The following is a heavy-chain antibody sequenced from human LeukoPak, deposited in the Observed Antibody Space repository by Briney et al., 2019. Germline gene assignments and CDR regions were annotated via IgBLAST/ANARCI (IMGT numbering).Heavy chain of an antibody. V-gene: IGHV1-8*01. J-gene: IGHJ6*03. CDR1: GYTFTSYD. CDR2: MNPNSGNT. Sequence: GASVKVSCTSSGYTFTSYDINRVRQATGQGLEWMGWMNPNSGNTGYAQKFQGRVTMTRNTSISTAYMELSSLRSEDTAVYYCARDSSSNMDVWGKGTTVTVSS. D-gene: IGHD6-13*01. CDR3: ARDSSSNMDV.